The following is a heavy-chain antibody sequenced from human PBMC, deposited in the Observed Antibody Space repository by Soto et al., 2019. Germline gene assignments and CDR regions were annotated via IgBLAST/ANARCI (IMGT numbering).Heavy chain of an antibody. CDR3: ARVVPAAIGDYYYYGMDV. Sequence: ASVKVSCKASGGTFSSYAISWVRQAPGQGLEWMGGIIPIFGTANYAQKFQGRVTITADESTSTAYMELSSLRSEDTAVYYCARVVPAAIGDYYYYGMDVWGQGTTVTVSS. V-gene: IGHV1-69*13. D-gene: IGHD2-2*01. CDR1: GGTFSSYA. CDR2: IIPIFGTA. J-gene: IGHJ6*02.